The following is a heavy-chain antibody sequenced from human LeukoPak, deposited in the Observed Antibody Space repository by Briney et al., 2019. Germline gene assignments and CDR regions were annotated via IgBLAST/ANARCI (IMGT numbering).Heavy chain of an antibody. CDR3: ARGGGLDV. V-gene: IGHV3-48*01. J-gene: IGHJ6*02. Sequence: PGGSLRLSCAASGFSFNNYGMNWVRQAPGKGPEWVSYIGSSSRAIYYADSVKGRFTISRDNAKNSLYLQMSNLGAEDTAVYFCARGGGLDVWGQGATVTVSS. D-gene: IGHD3-16*01. CDR2: IGSSSRAI. CDR1: GFSFNNYG.